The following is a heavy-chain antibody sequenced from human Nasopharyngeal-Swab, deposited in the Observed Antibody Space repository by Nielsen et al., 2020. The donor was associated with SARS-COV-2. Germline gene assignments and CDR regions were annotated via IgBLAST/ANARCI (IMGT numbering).Heavy chain of an antibody. V-gene: IGHV3-21*01. CDR2: ISSSSSYI. D-gene: IGHD2-2*01. Sequence: GESLKISCAASGFTFSSYSMNWVRQAPGKGLERVSSISSSSSYIYYADSVKGRFTISRDNAKNSLYLQMNSLRAEDTAVYYCARSHCSSTSCFDYYGMDVWGQGTTVTVSS. CDR1: GFTFSSYS. J-gene: IGHJ6*02. CDR3: ARSHCSSTSCFDYYGMDV.